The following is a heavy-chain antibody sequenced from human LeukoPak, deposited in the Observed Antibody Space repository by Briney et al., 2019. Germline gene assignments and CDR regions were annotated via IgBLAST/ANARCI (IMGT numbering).Heavy chain of an antibody. CDR2: INHSGST. J-gene: IGHJ4*02. V-gene: IGHV4-34*01. CDR1: GGSFSGYY. Sequence: PSETLSLTCAVYGGSFSGYYWSWIRQPPGKGLEWIGEINHSGSTNYNPYLKSRVIISVDTSKNQFSLKLSSVTAADTAVYYCARESYDSIDYWGQGTLVTVSS. D-gene: IGHD3-22*01. CDR3: ARESYDSIDY.